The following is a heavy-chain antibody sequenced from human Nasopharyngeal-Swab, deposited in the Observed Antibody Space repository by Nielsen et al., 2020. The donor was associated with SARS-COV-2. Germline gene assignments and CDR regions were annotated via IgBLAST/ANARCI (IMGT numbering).Heavy chain of an antibody. J-gene: IGHJ6*02. CDR3: ARALWGSYYYGMDV. Sequence: GESLKISCAASGFTFSSYAMHWVRQAPGKGLEWVAVISYDGSSKYYADSVKGRFTISRDNSKNTLYLQMNSLRAEDTAVYYCARALWGSYYYGMDVWDQGTTVTVSS. V-gene: IGHV3-30*04. CDR1: GFTFSSYA. D-gene: IGHD7-27*01. CDR2: ISYDGSSK.